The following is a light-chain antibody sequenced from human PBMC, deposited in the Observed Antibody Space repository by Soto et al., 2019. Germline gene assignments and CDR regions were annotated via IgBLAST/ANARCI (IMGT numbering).Light chain of an antibody. J-gene: IGKJ1*01. CDR1: QSVSSSY. V-gene: IGKV3-20*01. CDR2: GAS. Sequence: EIVLTQSPGTLSLSPGERATLSCRASQSVSSSYLAWYQQKPGQAPRLLIYGASSRATGIPDRFSGSGSGTDFTLTISNLQPDDFATYYCQQYESYSPWTFGQGTRWIS. CDR3: QQYESYSPWT.